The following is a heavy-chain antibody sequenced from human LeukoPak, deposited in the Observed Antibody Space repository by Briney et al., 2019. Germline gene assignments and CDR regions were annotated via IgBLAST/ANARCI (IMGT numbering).Heavy chain of an antibody. CDR1: GFTFSSYS. CDR3: ARGRGHDFWSGYNDY. CDR2: ISSSSTK. Sequence: PGGSLRLSCAASGFTFSSYSMNWVRQAPGKGLEWVSYISSSSTKYYADSVKGRFTISRDNAKNSLYLQMNSLRAEDTAVYYCARGRGHDFWSGYNDYWGQGTLVTVSS. V-gene: IGHV3-48*01. D-gene: IGHD3-3*01. J-gene: IGHJ4*02.